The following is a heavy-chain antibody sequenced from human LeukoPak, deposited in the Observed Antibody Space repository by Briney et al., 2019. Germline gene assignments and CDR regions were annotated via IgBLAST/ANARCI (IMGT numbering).Heavy chain of an antibody. J-gene: IGHJ4*02. CDR1: GFTFSSYA. D-gene: IGHD6-19*01. Sequence: GGSLRLSCAASGFTFSSYAMSWARQAPGKGLEWVSAISGSGGSTYYADSVKGRFTISRDNSKNTLYLQMNSLRGEDTAVYYCARCSSGWQTGLGYWGQGTLVTVSS. CDR2: ISGSGGST. V-gene: IGHV3-23*01. CDR3: ARCSSGWQTGLGY.